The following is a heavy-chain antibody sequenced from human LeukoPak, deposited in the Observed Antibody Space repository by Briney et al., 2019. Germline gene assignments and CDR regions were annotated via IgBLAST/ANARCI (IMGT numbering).Heavy chain of an antibody. CDR2: IGSDGSDK. Sequence: GGSLRLSCAASGFNFSNYVMHWVRQAPGKGLEWVSFIGSDGSDKHYADSVKGRFTISRDNSKNTLYLQMNSLRAEDTAVYYCAKDRWRRSSGGFDYWGQGTLVTVSS. CDR3: AKDRWRRSSGGFDY. J-gene: IGHJ4*02. V-gene: IGHV3-30*02. CDR1: GFNFSNYV. D-gene: IGHD6-6*01.